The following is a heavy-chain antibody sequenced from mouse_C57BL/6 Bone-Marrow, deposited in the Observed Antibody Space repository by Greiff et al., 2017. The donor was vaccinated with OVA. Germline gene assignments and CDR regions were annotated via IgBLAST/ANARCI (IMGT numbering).Heavy chain of an antibody. CDR3: ARYLRGGYAMDY. J-gene: IGHJ4*01. Sequence: EVQLQQSGPELVKPGASVKMSCKASGYTFTDYNMHWVKQSHGKSLEWIGYINPNNGGTSYNQKFKGKATLTVNKSSSTAYMELHSLTSEDSAVYYYARYLRGGYAMDYWGQGTSVTVTS. V-gene: IGHV1-22*01. CDR1: GYTFTDYN. CDR2: INPNNGGT.